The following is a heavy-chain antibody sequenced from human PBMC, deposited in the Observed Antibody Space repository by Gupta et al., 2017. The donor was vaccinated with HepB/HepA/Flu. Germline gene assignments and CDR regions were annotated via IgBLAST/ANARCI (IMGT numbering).Heavy chain of an antibody. CDR1: GGSISSGTFY. J-gene: IGHJ4*02. CDR3: ARVAAGEPGATGYYVGA. CDR2: IHYTGSS. V-gene: IGHV4-31*03. Sequence: QVDLQESGPGLVKPSRTLSLTFTMSGGSISSGTFYWNWLRQHPGKGLEWMGNIHYTGSSDYKPSVKGRLTISVDPSRNQFSRKLTSVTAGDAAVDYGARVAAGEPGATGYYVGAGGKGTMVPVSS. D-gene: IGHD6-13*01.